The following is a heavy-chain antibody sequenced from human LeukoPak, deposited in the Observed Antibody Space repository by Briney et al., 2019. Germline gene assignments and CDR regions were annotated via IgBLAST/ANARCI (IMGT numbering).Heavy chain of an antibody. CDR3: TRKAPYSSGWPFDY. CDR1: GFTFSSYA. V-gene: IGHV3-49*04. CDR2: IRSKAYGGTT. J-gene: IGHJ4*02. Sequence: PGGSPRLSCAASGFTFSSYAMSWVRQAPGKGLEWVGFIRSKAYGGTTEYAASVKGRFTISRDDSKSIAYLQMNSLKTEDTAVYYCTRKAPYSSGWPFDYWGQGTLVTVSS. D-gene: IGHD6-19*01.